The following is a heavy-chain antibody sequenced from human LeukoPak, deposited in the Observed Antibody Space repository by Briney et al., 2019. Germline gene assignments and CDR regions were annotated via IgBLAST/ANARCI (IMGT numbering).Heavy chain of an antibody. D-gene: IGHD6-6*01. Sequence: GGSLRLSCAASGFTFSSYAMHWVRQAPGKGLEGVAVISYDGSNKYYADSVKGRFTISRDNSKNTLYLQMNRLRAEDTAVYYCARDIGEQLERYYYYGMDVWGQGTTVTVSS. J-gene: IGHJ6*02. V-gene: IGHV3-30-3*01. CDR2: ISYDGSNK. CDR1: GFTFSSYA. CDR3: ARDIGEQLERYYYYGMDV.